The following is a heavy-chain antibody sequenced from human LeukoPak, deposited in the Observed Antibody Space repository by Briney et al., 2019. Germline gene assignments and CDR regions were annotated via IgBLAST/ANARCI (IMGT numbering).Heavy chain of an antibody. D-gene: IGHD5-18*01. Sequence: GGSLRLSCAASGFTFSSYWMSWVREAPGKGLEWVANIKQDGSEKYYVDSVKGRFTISRDNAKNSLYLQMSSLRAEDMAVYYCARDAAYGYDRFDYWGQGTQVTVSS. V-gene: IGHV3-7*01. CDR2: IKQDGSEK. CDR1: GFTFSSYW. CDR3: ARDAAYGYDRFDY. J-gene: IGHJ4*02.